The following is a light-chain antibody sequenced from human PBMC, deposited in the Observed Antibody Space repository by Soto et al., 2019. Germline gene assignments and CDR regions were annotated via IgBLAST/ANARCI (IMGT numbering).Light chain of an antibody. CDR3: QQYNNCPRT. Sequence: ETLMTQPAATLSVSPGERVTLSCRASQSVNSNLAWYQQKPGQAPRLLIYGASTRVTGIPARFSVSGSGTDFTLAISSLQSEDFAIYYCQQYNNCPRTFGQGTKVEI. J-gene: IGKJ1*01. V-gene: IGKV3-15*01. CDR1: QSVNSN. CDR2: GAS.